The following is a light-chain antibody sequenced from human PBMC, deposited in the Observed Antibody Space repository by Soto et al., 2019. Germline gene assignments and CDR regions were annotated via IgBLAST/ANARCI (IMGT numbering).Light chain of an antibody. J-gene: IGKJ2*01. CDR2: AAS. CDR1: QSISSY. Sequence: IQMTQSPSSLSASVGDRVTITCLASQSISSYLNWYQQKPGKAPKLLIYAASSLQSGVPSRFSGSGSGTDFTLTISSLQPEDFATYYCQQSYSTPYTFGQGTKVDIK. V-gene: IGKV1-39*01. CDR3: QQSYSTPYT.